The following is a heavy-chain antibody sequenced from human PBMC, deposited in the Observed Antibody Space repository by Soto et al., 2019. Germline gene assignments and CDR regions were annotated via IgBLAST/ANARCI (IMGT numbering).Heavy chain of an antibody. D-gene: IGHD3-10*01. J-gene: IGHJ6*02. CDR2: IYYGGST. CDR3: ARGPIYGSGSYYYYYYGMDV. Sequence: SETLSLTCTVSGGSISSGGYYWSWIRQHPGKGLEWIGYIYYGGSTYYNPSLKSRATISGDTSKNQFSLKLSSVTAADTAVYYCARGPIYGSGSYYYYYYGMDVWGQGITVTVS. CDR1: GGSISSGGYY. V-gene: IGHV4-31*03.